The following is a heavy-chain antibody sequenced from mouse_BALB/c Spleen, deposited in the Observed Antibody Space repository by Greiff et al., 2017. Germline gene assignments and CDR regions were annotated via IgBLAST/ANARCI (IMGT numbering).Heavy chain of an antibody. CDR2: IYPGGGYT. J-gene: IGHJ4*01. D-gene: IGHD1-1*01. CDR3: ARRYGSSYIGYAMDY. CDR1: GYTFTNYW. Sequence: VQLQQSGAELVRPGTSVKISCKASGYTFTNYWLGWVKQRPGHGLEWIGDIYPGGGYTNYNEKFKGKATLTADTSSSTAYMQLSSLTSVDSAVYFCARRYGSSYIGYAMDYWGQGTSVTVSS. V-gene: IGHV1-63*02.